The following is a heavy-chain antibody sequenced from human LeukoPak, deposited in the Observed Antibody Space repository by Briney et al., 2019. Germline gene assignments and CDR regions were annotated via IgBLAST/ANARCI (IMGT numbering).Heavy chain of an antibody. D-gene: IGHD3-10*01. CDR3: ARHRPTGGAGSYYRSFDY. CDR2: TYYTGSP. J-gene: IGHJ4*02. V-gene: IGHV4-39*01. Sequence: KPSETLSLTCTVSGGSINSNSYYWDWIRQPPGKGLEWIGTTYYTGSPNYNPSLKSRITISVDTSKNQFSLGLNSVTAADMAVYYCARHRPTGGAGSYYRSFDYWGQGTLVTVSS. CDR1: GGSINSNSYY.